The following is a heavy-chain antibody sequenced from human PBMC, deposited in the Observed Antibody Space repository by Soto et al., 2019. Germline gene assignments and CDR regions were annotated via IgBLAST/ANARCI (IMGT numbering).Heavy chain of an antibody. D-gene: IGHD6-25*01. CDR3: ASKTGCGLPFDC. Sequence: QGQLQESGPGLVRPSETLSLTCAVSGKSISSNTWWTWVRQPPGKGLEWIGESYHTGTTHYNPSRKSRXXVXVXXSKHQCSLKLSSVTAADTAVYYCASKTGCGLPFDCWGQGALVTVSS. J-gene: IGHJ4*02. V-gene: IGHV4-4*02. CDR2: SYHTGTT. CDR1: GKSISSNTW.